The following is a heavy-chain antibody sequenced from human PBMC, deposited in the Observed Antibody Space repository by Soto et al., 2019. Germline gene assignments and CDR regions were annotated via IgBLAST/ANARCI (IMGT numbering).Heavy chain of an antibody. CDR3: SRDGDFYGLDV. V-gene: IGHV3-49*04. Sequence: GALIVSFTFAGFTSDDYDYALTWVRQAPGKGLQWLGLIRGSTYVGTTEYAASVKGRFTISRDDSKGITYLQMNNLKTEDTAVYYCSRDGDFYGLDVWGQGTTVTVSS. CDR2: IRGSTYVGTT. D-gene: IGHD3-3*01. J-gene: IGHJ6*02. CDR1: GFTSDDYDYA.